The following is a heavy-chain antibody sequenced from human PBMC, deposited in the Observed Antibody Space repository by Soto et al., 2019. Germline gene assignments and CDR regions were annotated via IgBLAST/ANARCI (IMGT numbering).Heavy chain of an antibody. CDR3: AREGRRDGYNADPYYFDY. J-gene: IGHJ4*02. V-gene: IGHV3-53*01. Sequence: GGSLRLSCAASGFTVSSNYMSWVRQAPGKGLEWVSVIYSGGSTYYADSVKGRFTISRDNSKNTLYLQMNSLRAEDTAMYYCAREGRRDGYNADPYYFDYWGQGTLVTVSS. CDR2: IYSGGST. CDR1: GFTVSSNY. D-gene: IGHD5-12*01.